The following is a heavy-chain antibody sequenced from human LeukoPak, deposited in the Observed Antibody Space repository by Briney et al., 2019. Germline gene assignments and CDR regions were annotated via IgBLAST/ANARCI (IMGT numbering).Heavy chain of an antibody. CDR3: ARVIAAAGTWWYFDL. D-gene: IGHD6-13*01. J-gene: IGHJ2*01. CDR1: GGSISSGNW. V-gene: IGHV4-4*02. CDR2: ILHSGST. Sequence: SETLSLTCAVSGGSISSGNWWSWVRQPPGKGLEWIGEILHSGSTNYNPSLKSRVTMSVDKSKNQFSLKLSSVTAADTAVYYCARVIAAAGTWWYFDLWGRGTLVTVSS.